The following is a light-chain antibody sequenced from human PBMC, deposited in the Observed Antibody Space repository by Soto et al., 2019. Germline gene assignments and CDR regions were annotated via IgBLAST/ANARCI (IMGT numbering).Light chain of an antibody. J-gene: IGKJ1*01. CDR3: QQYNSYPAWT. CDR2: HAS. V-gene: IGKV1-5*01. CDR1: QSISRW. Sequence: DIPMTQSPSTVSASVGDRVTITCRASQSISRWLAWYQQKPGKAPKLLIFHASTLKSGIPSRFSGSGSGTEFTLTISSLQPDDFAAYYCQQYNSYPAWTFGQGTEVEIK.